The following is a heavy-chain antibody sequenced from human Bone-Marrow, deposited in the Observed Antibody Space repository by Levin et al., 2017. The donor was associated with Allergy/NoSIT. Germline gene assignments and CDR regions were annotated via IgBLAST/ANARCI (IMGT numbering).Heavy chain of an antibody. CDR2: SSASGGGT. CDR3: AKDKQSLSGVRAFDI. J-gene: IGHJ3*02. CDR1: GFTFSSYA. Sequence: PGGSLRLSCAASGFTFSSYAMSWVRQAPGKGLEWVSGSSASGGGTYYADSVQGRFITSRDNSKNTLYLQMNSLRAEDTAVYYCAKDKQSLSGVRAFDIWGQGTMVTVSS. D-gene: IGHD2/OR15-2a*01. V-gene: IGHV3-23*01.